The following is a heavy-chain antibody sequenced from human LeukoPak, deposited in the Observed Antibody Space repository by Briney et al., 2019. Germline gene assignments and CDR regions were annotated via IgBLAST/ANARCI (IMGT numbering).Heavy chain of an antibody. CDR1: GGTFSSYA. J-gene: IGHJ4*02. D-gene: IGHD3-22*01. CDR3: APGYYDSSGYYSPDY. Sequence: GASVKVSCKASGGTFSSYAISWVRQAPGQGLEWMGGIIPIFGTANYAQKFQGRVTITADESTSTAYMELSSLRSEDTAVYHCAPGYYDSSGYYSPDYWGQGTLVTVSS. V-gene: IGHV1-69*13. CDR2: IIPIFGTA.